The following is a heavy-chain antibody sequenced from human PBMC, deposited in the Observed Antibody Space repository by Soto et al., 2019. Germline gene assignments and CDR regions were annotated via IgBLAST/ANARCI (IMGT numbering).Heavy chain of an antibody. V-gene: IGHV3-30-3*01. J-gene: IGHJ6*02. CDR2: ISYDGCNK. Sequence: GGSLTLSCAASAFTFSSYAMHWVRQAPGKGLEWEAVISYDGCNKYYADSVNDLFPISKDTSKNTRYLQMNRLRAEEEAVYYFARADALRYFDWLLHYGIDVWGQGTTVPVS. CDR3: ARADALRYFDWLLHYGIDV. D-gene: IGHD3-9*01. CDR1: AFTFSSYA.